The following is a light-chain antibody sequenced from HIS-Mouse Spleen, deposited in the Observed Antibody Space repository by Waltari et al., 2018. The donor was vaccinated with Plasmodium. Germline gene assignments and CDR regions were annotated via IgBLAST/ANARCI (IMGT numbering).Light chain of an antibody. V-gene: IGLV3-10*01. CDR3: YSTDSSGNHRV. CDR1: ALPKKY. J-gene: IGLJ3*02. CDR2: EDS. Sequence: SYELTQPPSVSVSPGQTARNPCSGDALPKKYDYWYQQKSGQAPGLVIDEDSKRPSGIPERFSGSSSGTMATLTISGAQVEDEADYYCYSTDSSGNHRVFGGGTKLTVL.